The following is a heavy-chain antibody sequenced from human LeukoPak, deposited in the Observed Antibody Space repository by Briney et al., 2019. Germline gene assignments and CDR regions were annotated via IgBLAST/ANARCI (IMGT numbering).Heavy chain of an antibody. Sequence: SETLSLTCTVSGGSISSYYWSWIRQPAGKGLEWIGRIYTSGNTNYNPSLKSRVTMSVDTSKNQFSLKLSSVTAADTAVYYCARASPVCCSSTSCSLYYYYYMDVWGKGTTVTVSS. CDR2: IYTSGNT. V-gene: IGHV4-4*07. CDR3: ARASPVCCSSTSCSLYYYYYMDV. CDR1: GGSISSYY. J-gene: IGHJ6*03. D-gene: IGHD2-2*01.